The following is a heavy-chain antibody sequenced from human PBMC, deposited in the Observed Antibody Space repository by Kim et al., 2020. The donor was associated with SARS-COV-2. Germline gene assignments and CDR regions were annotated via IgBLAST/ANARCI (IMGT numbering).Heavy chain of an antibody. J-gene: IGHJ4*02. Sequence: TSYAQKFQGRVTMTRDTSTSTVYMELSSLRSEDTAVYYCARGLRLRILDYWGQGTLVTVSS. D-gene: IGHD4-17*01. CDR2: T. V-gene: IGHV1-46*01. CDR3: ARGLRLRILDY.